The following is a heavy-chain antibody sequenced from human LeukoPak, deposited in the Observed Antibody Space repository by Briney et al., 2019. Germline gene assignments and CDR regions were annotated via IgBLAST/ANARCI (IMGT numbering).Heavy chain of an antibody. Sequence: GGSLRLSCAASGFTFSSYAMSWVRQAPGKGLDWVSAISGSGGSTYYADSVKGRFTISRDNSKNTLYLQMNSLRAEDTAVYYCAKLFTRYYDSSGYNYWGQGTLVTVSS. D-gene: IGHD3-22*01. CDR3: AKLFTRYYDSSGYNY. V-gene: IGHV3-23*01. J-gene: IGHJ4*02. CDR1: GFTFSSYA. CDR2: ISGSGGST.